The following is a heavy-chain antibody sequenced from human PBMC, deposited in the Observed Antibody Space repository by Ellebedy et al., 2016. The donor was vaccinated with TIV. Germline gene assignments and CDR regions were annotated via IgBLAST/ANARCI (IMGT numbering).Heavy chain of an antibody. D-gene: IGHD1-1*01. CDR2: IYSSGIT. Sequence: MPSETLSLTCSVSGGSISGHYWGWIRQSPGKGLDCIGYIYSSGITTYHPSLKTRVTISLDTSQRQFSLKLTPVTASDTAVYYCARGWNEVWNWFDPWGQGTLVTVSS. CDR3: ARGWNEVWNWFDP. V-gene: IGHV4-59*11. CDR1: GGSISGHY. J-gene: IGHJ5*02.